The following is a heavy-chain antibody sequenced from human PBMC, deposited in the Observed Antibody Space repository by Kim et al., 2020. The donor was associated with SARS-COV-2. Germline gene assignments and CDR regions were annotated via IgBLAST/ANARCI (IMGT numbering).Heavy chain of an antibody. Sequence: NTNYAQKLQGRVTMTTDTSTSTAYMELRSLRSDDTAVYYCARGATEPNDYWGQGTLVTVSS. CDR3: ARGATEPNDY. D-gene: IGHD2-15*01. J-gene: IGHJ4*02. V-gene: IGHV1-18*01. CDR2: NT.